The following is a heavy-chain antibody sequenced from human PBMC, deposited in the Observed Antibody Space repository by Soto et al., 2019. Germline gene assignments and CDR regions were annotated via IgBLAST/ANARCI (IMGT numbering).Heavy chain of an antibody. V-gene: IGHV1-69*13. CDR2: IIPIFGST. D-gene: IGHD4-17*01. Sequence: GASVKVSCKASGGTFSSYAISCVRQAPGQGLEWMGGIIPIFGSTNYAQKFQGRVTLTADESTSTAYMELNSLRSEDTAVYYCARASTVTTVVTLYYFDYWGQGTLVTVSS. CDR3: ARASTVTTVVTLYYFDY. CDR1: GGTFSSYA. J-gene: IGHJ4*02.